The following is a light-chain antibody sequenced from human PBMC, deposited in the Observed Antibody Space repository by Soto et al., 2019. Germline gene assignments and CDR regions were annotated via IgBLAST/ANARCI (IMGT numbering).Light chain of an antibody. Sequence: QSVLTQPASVSVSPGQSITISCTGTSSDVGGYNYVSWYQQHPGKAPKLMIYDVSNRPSWVSNRFSGSKSGNTASLTISGLQAEDEADYYDNSYTSSSTVDVVFGGGTKLTVL. CDR1: SSDVGGYNY. CDR2: DVS. V-gene: IGLV2-14*01. CDR3: NSYTSSSTVDVV. J-gene: IGLJ2*01.